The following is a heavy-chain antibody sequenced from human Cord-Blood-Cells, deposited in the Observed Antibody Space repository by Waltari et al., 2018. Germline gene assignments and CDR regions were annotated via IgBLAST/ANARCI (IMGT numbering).Heavy chain of an antibody. D-gene: IGHD5-18*01. CDR1: GGTFRSYA. V-gene: IGHV1-69*09. J-gene: IGHJ4*02. Sequence: QVQLVQSGAEVKKPGSSVKVSCKASGGTFRSYAIRRVRQAPGQVHEWMGSIIPILGIANYAQKFQGRGTITADKSTSTGYMELSSLRSEDTAVYYCARGYSYGFWGDYWGQGTLVTVSS. CDR2: IIPILGIA. CDR3: ARGYSYGFWGDY.